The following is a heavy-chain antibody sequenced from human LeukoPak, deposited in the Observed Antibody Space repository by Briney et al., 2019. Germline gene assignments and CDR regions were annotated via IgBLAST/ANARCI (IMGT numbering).Heavy chain of an antibody. CDR2: ISSIGSYT. D-gene: IGHD6-13*01. J-gene: IGHJ4*02. V-gene: IGHV3-11*03. CDR1: GFTFSDHY. Sequence: GGSLRFSCAASGFTFSDHYMSWIRQAPGKGLDWVSYISSIGSYTNYADSVKGRFTVSRDNAKNSLYLQMNSLRVEDTAVYYCASPAAGTNFDCWGQGTLVTVSS. CDR3: ASPAAGTNFDC.